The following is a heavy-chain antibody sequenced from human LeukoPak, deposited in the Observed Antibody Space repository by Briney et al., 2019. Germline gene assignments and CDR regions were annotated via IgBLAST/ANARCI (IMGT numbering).Heavy chain of an antibody. CDR1: GFTFSSYS. CDR3: ARDGVLRYFDSPPF. CDR2: ISSSRSYI. J-gene: IGHJ4*02. Sequence: GXXXXSXXASGFTFSSYSMNWVRQAPGKGLEWVSSISSSRSYIYYADSVKGRFTISRDNAKNSLYLQMNSLRAEDTAVYYCARDGVLRYFDSPPFWGQGTLVTVSS. D-gene: IGHD3-9*01. V-gene: IGHV3-21*01.